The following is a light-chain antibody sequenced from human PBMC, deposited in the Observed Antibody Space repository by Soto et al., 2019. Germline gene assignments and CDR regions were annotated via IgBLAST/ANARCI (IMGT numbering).Light chain of an antibody. CDR2: EVS. CDR1: SSDVGGYNF. V-gene: IGLV2-14*01. Sequence: QSVLTQPASVSGSPGQSITISCTGTSSDVGGYNFVSWYQHHPGKAPKLMIYEVSNRPSGVSNRFSGSKSGHTASLTISGLQAEDEADYYCSSYTSSSTPLYVLGTGKKVTV. J-gene: IGLJ1*01. CDR3: SSYTSSSTPLYV.